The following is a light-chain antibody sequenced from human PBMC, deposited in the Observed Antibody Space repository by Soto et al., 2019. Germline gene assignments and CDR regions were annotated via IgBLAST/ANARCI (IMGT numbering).Light chain of an antibody. CDR3: RSYAGISTWV. Sequence: QSALTQPASVSGSPGQSIPISCTGTSSDVATYNLVSWYQQHPGKAPKLIIYEGNKRPSGDSNRFSGSKSGNTASLTISGLQPEYEADYYCRSYAGISTWVFGGGTKLTVL. CDR2: EGN. V-gene: IGLV2-23*01. J-gene: IGLJ3*02. CDR1: SSDVATYNL.